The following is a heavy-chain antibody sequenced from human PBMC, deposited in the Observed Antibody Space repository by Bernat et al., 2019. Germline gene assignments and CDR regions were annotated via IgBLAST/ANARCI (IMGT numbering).Heavy chain of an antibody. Sequence: QVQLVQSGAEVKKPGASVKVSCKASGYTFTSYDINWVRQATGQGLEWMGWMNPNSGNTGYAQKFQGRVTMTRNTSISTAYMELSSLRSEDTAVYYCARGRDFWSGYYFSYYGMDVWGQGTTVTVSS. CDR1: GYTFTSYD. CDR3: ARGRDFWSGYYFSYYGMDV. CDR2: MNPNSGNT. D-gene: IGHD3-3*01. V-gene: IGHV1-8*01. J-gene: IGHJ6*02.